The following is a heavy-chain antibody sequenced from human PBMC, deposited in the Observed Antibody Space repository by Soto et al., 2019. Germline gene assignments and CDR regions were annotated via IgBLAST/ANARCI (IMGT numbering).Heavy chain of an antibody. CDR3: ARDYGDYVIDY. V-gene: IGHV4-59*01. J-gene: IGHJ4*02. CDR1: GGSISSYY. D-gene: IGHD4-17*01. CDR2: VYYSGST. Sequence: ETLSLTCTVSGGSISSYYWSWIRQPPGKGLEWIGYVYYSGSTNYNPSLKSRVTISVDTSKNQFSLELSSVTAADTAVYYCARDYGDYVIDYWGQGTLVTVS.